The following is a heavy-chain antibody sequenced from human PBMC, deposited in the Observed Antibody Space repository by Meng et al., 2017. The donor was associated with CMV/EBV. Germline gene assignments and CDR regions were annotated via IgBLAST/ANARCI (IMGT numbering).Heavy chain of an antibody. CDR2: IYYSGST. V-gene: IGHV4-30-4*08. J-gene: IGHJ4*02. D-gene: IGHD2/OR15-2a*01. Sequence: VSLQESVPGLVKPSQTLSPTCTVSGGSISSGDYYWSWIRQPPGKGLEWIGYIYYSGSTYYNPSLKSRVTISVDTSRNQFSRKLSSVTAADTAVYYCARTGEYPTFDYWGQGTLVTVSS. CDR3: ARTGEYPTFDY. CDR1: GGSISSGDYY.